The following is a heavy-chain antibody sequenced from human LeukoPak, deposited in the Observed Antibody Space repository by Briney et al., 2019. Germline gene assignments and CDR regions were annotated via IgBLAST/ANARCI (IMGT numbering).Heavy chain of an antibody. Sequence: ASVKVSCKASGYTFTSYGISWVRQAPGQGLEWMGGIIPIFGTANYAQKFQGRVTITADESTSTAYMELSSLRSEDTAVYYCATAFYGDYDNDAFDIWGQGTMVTVSS. D-gene: IGHD4-17*01. CDR2: IIPIFGTA. CDR1: GYTFTSYG. J-gene: IGHJ3*02. V-gene: IGHV1-69*13. CDR3: ATAFYGDYDNDAFDI.